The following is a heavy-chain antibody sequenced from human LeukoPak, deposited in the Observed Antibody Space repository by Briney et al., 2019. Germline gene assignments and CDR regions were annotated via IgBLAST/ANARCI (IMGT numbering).Heavy chain of an antibody. V-gene: IGHV3-30*04. CDR2: ISYNGNII. D-gene: IGHD2-2*01. CDR3: ARGVEVVAADVFDH. Sequence: PGGSLRLSCEASGFPFDGYALHRVRQAPGKGLEWVALISYNGNIIEYADSVKGRFTISRDNSKNTLFLLMNSLTREDTAVYYCARGVEVVAADVFDHWGQGSLVTVSS. CDR1: GFPFDGYA. J-gene: IGHJ4*02.